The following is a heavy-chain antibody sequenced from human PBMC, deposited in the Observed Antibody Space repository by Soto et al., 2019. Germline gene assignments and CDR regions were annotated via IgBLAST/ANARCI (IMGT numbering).Heavy chain of an antibody. CDR2: IYYSGST. J-gene: IGHJ5*02. CDR1: GGSISSYY. CDR3: ARGHSSGWYWFDP. V-gene: IGHV4-59*01. D-gene: IGHD6-19*01. Sequence: SETLSLTCTVSGGSISSYYCSWIRQPPGKGLEWIGYIYYSGSTNYNPSLKSRVTISVDTSKNQFSLKLSSVTAADTAVYYCARGHSSGWYWFDPWGQGTLVTVSS.